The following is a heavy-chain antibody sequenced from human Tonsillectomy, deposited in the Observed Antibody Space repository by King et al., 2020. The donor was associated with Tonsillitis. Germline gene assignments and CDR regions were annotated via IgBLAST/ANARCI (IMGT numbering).Heavy chain of an antibody. D-gene: IGHD2-2*01. Sequence: QLVQSGGGLVQPGGSLRLSCAASGFTVSSNYMSWVRQAPGKGLEWVSVIYSGGSTYYADSVKGRFTISRHNSKNTLYLQMNSPRAEDTAVYYCARTGFCSSTSWHFPLFDLWGQGTLLTVSS. CDR2: IYSGGST. CDR3: ARTGFCSSTSWHFPLFDL. J-gene: IGHJ5*02. V-gene: IGHV3-53*04. CDR1: GFTVSSNY.